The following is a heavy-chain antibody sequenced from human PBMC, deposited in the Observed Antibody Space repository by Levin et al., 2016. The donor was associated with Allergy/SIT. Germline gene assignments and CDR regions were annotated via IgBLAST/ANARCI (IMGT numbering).Heavy chain of an antibody. J-gene: IGHJ6*02. CDR1: GYSFTSFW. V-gene: IGHV5-51*01. Sequence: GESLKISCRASGYSFTSFWIGWVRQMPGKGLEWMGIIYPDNSDTRYSPSFQGQVTISADTSLNTAYLQWSSLKASDTAIYYCARQGPAVAGTRLPFYYYYNMNVWGQGTTVTVSS. CDR3: ARQGPAVAGTRLPFYYYYNMNV. CDR2: IYPDNSDT. D-gene: IGHD6-19*01.